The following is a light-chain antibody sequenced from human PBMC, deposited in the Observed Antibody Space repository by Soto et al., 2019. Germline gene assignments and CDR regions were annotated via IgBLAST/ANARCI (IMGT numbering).Light chain of an antibody. Sequence: QSVLTQPASVSGSPGQSITISCTGTSSDIGGYNYVSWYQQHPGKAPKLMIYDVNNRPSGVANRFSGSKSGNTASLTISGLQAEDEADYYCTSYTGSSTVLFGGGTKLTVL. CDR1: SSDIGGYNY. J-gene: IGLJ2*01. V-gene: IGLV2-14*03. CDR2: DVN. CDR3: TSYTGSSTVL.